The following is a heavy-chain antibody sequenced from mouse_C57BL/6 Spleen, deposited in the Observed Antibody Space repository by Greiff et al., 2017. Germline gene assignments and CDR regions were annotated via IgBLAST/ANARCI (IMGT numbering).Heavy chain of an antibody. CDR1: GYTFTSYG. D-gene: IGHD1-1*01. CDR3: ARRGGSSPWYFDV. CDR2: IYPSNGNT. V-gene: IGHV1-81*01. J-gene: IGHJ1*03. Sequence: QVQLQQSGAELARPGASVKLSCTASGYTFTSYGISWVKQRTGPSLEWIGEIYPSNGNTYYNEKFKGKATLTADKSSSTAYMELRSLTSEDSAVYFCARRGGSSPWYFDVWGKGTTVTVSS.